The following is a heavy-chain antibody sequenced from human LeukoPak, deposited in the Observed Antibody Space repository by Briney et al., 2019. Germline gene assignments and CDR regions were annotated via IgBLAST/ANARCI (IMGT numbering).Heavy chain of an antibody. J-gene: IGHJ4*02. D-gene: IGHD6-6*01. CDR2: ISYDGSNK. Sequence: GGSLRLSCAASGFTFSSYAMHWVRQAPGKGLEWVAVISYDGSNKYYADSVKGRSTISRDNSKNTLYLQMNSLRAEDTAVYYCARTGGYSSSSAGYWGQGTLVTVSS. CDR1: GFTFSSYA. CDR3: ARTGGYSSSSAGY. V-gene: IGHV3-30-3*01.